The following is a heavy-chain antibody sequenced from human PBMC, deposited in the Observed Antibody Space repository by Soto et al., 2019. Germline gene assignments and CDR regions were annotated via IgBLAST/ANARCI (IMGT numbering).Heavy chain of an antibody. CDR3: AQDQGIAASHGID. Sequence: QVQLVESGGGVVQPGTSLRLSCAASGFTFNNYGMHWVRQAPGTGLEWVAAISNDGSDKYYADYVKGRLTISRDNSKKTLYLQMDSLRAEDTAVYYCAQDQGIAASHGIDWGQGTMVTVSS. V-gene: IGHV3-30*18. D-gene: IGHD6-13*01. CDR1: GFTFNNYG. CDR2: ISNDGSDK. J-gene: IGHJ3*01.